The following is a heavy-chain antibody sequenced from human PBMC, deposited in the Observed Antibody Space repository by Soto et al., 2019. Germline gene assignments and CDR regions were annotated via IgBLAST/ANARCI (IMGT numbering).Heavy chain of an antibody. CDR1: GGNFSSYA. CDR3: ARERGTVAERTNYFDC. Sequence: QVQLVQSGAEVKNPGSSVKVSCKTSGGNFSSYAISWVRRAPGQGLEWMGGIIPLLGAIKYAQKFQDRLTISADESTSTAYMELSRLRAEDTADYYCARERGTVAERTNYFDCGGQGTLVTVSS. V-gene: IGHV1-69*01. CDR2: IIPLLGAI. J-gene: IGHJ4*02. D-gene: IGHD6-19*01.